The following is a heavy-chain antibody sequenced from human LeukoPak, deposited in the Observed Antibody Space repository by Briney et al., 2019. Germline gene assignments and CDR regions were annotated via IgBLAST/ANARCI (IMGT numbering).Heavy chain of an antibody. CDR1: GGSIRSYY. CDR3: ARDSGDFWSGYTPYFDY. CDR2: IYTSGST. J-gene: IGHJ4*02. Sequence: SETLSLTCTVSGGSIRSYYWSWIRQPAGKGLEWIGRIYTSGSTNYNPSLKSRVTMSVDTSKNQFSLKLSSVTAADTAVYYCARDSGDFWSGYTPYFDYWGQGTLVTVSS. V-gene: IGHV4-4*07. D-gene: IGHD3-3*01.